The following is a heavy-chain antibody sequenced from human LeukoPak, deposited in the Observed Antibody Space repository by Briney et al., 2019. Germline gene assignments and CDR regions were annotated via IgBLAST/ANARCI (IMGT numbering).Heavy chain of an antibody. CDR3: AKDPDSSSWYETDY. V-gene: IGHV3-23*01. J-gene: IGHJ4*02. D-gene: IGHD6-13*01. CDR1: GFTFSSYA. Sequence: GGSLRLSCAASGFTFSSYAMSWVRQAPGKGLEWVSAISGSGGSTYYADSVKGRFTISRDNSKNTLYLQMNSLRAEDTAVYYCAKDPDSSSWYETDYWGQGTLVTVSS. CDR2: ISGSGGST.